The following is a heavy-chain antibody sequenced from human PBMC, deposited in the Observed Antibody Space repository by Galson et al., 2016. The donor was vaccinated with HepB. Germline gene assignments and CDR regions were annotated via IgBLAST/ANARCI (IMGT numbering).Heavy chain of an antibody. CDR2: IGSYNGNT. CDR3: ASAGAAVTSHFDL. Sequence: SVKVSCKASGYSFTTYGISWVRQAPGQGLEWMGWIGSYNGNTDYGQKFQGRVTMTTDTSTSTAYMELRSLTSDDTAVYYCASAGAAVTSHFDLWGQGTLVTFSS. D-gene: IGHD4-17*01. V-gene: IGHV1-18*04. J-gene: IGHJ4*02. CDR1: GYSFTTYG.